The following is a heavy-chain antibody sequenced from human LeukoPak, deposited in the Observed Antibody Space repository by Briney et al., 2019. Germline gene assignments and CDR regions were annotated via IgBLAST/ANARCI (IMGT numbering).Heavy chain of an antibody. V-gene: IGHV1-46*01. D-gene: IGHD3-22*01. CDR3: ARGGYYCDSSGPNWFDP. Sequence: GASVKVSCKASGYTFTSYYMHWVRQAPGQGLEWMGIINPSGGSTSYAQKFQGRVTMTRDTSTSTVYMELSSLRSEDTAVYYCARGGYYCDSSGPNWFDPWGQGTLVTVSS. CDR2: INPSGGST. J-gene: IGHJ5*02. CDR1: GYTFTSYY.